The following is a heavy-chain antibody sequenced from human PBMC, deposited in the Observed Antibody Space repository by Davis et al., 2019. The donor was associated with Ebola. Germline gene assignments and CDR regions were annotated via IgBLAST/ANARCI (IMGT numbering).Heavy chain of an antibody. V-gene: IGHV4-59*12. CDR3: ARGTLTMVRGVILPYGMDV. D-gene: IGHD3-10*01. CDR1: GFTFSDYY. J-gene: IGHJ6*02. Sequence: GSLRLSCAASGFTFSDYYMSWIRQPPGKGLDWIGYIFYSGSTNHNPSLKSRVTISVDTSKNHFSLKLSSVTAADTAVYYCARGTLTMVRGVILPYGMDVWGQGTTVTVSS. CDR2: IFYSGST.